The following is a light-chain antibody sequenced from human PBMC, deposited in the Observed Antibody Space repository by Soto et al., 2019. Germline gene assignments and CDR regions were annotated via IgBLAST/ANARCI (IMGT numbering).Light chain of an antibody. CDR1: QSISSK. Sequence: EIVMTRSPATLSVSPGERATLSCRASQSISSKLAWYQQKPGQAPRLLIYGASTRATGIPVRFSGSGSGTEFTLTITSLQSEDFAVYYCQEYNNWHPITFGGGTKVEIK. CDR3: QEYNNWHPIT. CDR2: GAS. J-gene: IGKJ4*01. V-gene: IGKV3-15*01.